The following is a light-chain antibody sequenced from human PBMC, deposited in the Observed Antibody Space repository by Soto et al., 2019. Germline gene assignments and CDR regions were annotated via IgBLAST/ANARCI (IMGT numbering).Light chain of an antibody. J-gene: IGKJ3*01. CDR1: QSVSSSY. CDR3: QQYGSSPGT. V-gene: IGKV3-20*01. Sequence: EIVLTQSPGTLSLSPGERATLSCRASQSVSSSYFAWYQQKPGQAPRLIIYGASSRPTGIPDRFSGRGSGKDFTLTISRLSPEDFAVYYCQQYGSSPGTFGPGTKVDIK. CDR2: GAS.